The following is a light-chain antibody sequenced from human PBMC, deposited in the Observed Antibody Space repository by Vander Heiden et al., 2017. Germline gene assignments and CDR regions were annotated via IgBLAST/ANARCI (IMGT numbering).Light chain of an antibody. Sequence: DIQMTQSPSSLSASVGDRVTITCQASQDISNYLNWYQQKPGKAPKLLIYDASNLETGVPSRFSGSGSGTDFTFTISSLKPEDIATYYCQQYENLPLTFGPGTKVDIK. V-gene: IGKV1-33*01. CDR2: DAS. J-gene: IGKJ3*01. CDR3: QQYENLPLT. CDR1: QDISNY.